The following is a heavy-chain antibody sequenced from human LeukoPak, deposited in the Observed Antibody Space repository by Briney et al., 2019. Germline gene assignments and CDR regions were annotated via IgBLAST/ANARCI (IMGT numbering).Heavy chain of an antibody. CDR3: ARGGSSWPAEYFRH. D-gene: IGHD6-13*01. Sequence: ASVKVSCKASGYTFTNYGINWVRQAPGQGLEWVGWINPYNGDTKFAQDLQDRVTMTSDTSTSTAYMELRSLRSDDTAVYFCARGGSSWPAEYFRHWGQGTLVTVS. V-gene: IGHV1-18*01. CDR2: INPYNGDT. CDR1: GYTFTNYG. J-gene: IGHJ1*01.